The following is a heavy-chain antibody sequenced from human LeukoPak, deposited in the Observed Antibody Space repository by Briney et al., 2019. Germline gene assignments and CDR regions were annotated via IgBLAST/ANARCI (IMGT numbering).Heavy chain of an antibody. V-gene: IGHV4-39*01. CDR2: IFYSGST. J-gene: IGHJ6*02. D-gene: IGHD4/OR15-4a*01. CDR3: GRHQTMYYGMDV. Sequence: SETLSLTCTVAGAAISSSSYCWGWIRQPAGKGLEWIGSIFYSGSTYYNPSLQSRVTMSVDTSKNQFSLKLSSVTAADTAMYSCGRHQTMYYGMDVWGQGTAVTVSS. CDR1: GAAISSSSYC.